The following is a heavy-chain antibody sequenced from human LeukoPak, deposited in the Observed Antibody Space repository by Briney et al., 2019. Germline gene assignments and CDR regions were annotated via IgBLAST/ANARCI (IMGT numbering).Heavy chain of an antibody. Sequence: SETLSLTCTVSGDSVTTYYWSWIRQPPGKGLEWLGYVYYSGSATYNPSLKSRVTISVDKSKDQFYLRVSSVAAADTAVYYCARDGSNWSNAYYHGVDVWGQGTTVTVSS. J-gene: IGHJ6*02. CDR1: GDSVTTYY. CDR3: ARDGSNWSNAYYHGVDV. CDR2: VYYSGSA. V-gene: IGHV4-59*02. D-gene: IGHD4-11*01.